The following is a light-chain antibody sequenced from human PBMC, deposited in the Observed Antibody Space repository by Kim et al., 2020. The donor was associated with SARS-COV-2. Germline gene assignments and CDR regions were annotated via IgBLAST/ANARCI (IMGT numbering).Light chain of an antibody. CDR3: QQSYSTPRT. V-gene: IGKV1-39*01. Sequence: ASVGERVTITCRASQSISSSLNWYQQKPGKTPNLLIYAASNLQSGVPSRFSGSGSGTDFTLTISSLQPEDFATYFCQQSYSTPRTFGQGTKLEI. J-gene: IGKJ2*02. CDR2: AAS. CDR1: QSISSS.